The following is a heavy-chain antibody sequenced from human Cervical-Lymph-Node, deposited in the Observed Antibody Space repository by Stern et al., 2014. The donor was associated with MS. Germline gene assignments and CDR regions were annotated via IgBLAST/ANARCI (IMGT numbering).Heavy chain of an antibody. Sequence: MQLVESGAEVKKPGSSVKVSCKASGGTFSSYAISWVRQAPGQGLEWMGGVIPIFGTANYAQKFQGRVTITADESTSTAYMELSSLRSEDTAVYYCARFVVVTATTESGHNWFDPWGQGTLVTVSS. D-gene: IGHD2-21*02. V-gene: IGHV1-69*01. J-gene: IGHJ5*02. CDR2: VIPIFGTA. CDR1: GGTFSSYA. CDR3: ARFVVVTATTESGHNWFDP.